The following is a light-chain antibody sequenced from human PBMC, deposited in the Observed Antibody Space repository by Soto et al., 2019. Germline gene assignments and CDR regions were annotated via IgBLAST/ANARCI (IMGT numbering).Light chain of an antibody. CDR2: EVT. Sequence: QSVLTQPPSASGSPGQSVTISCTGTSSDVGAYNYVSWYQQYPGTAPKLMIYEVTKRPSGVPERFSGSKSGNTASLTVSGLQAEDEADYCRTYYGGLGSWVFGGGTKLTVL. J-gene: IGLJ3*02. CDR1: SSDVGAYNY. CDR3: TYYGGLGSWV. V-gene: IGLV2-8*01.